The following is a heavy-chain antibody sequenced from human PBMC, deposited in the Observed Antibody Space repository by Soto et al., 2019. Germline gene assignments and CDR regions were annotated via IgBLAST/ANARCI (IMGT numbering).Heavy chain of an antibody. CDR1: GLTFSDYW. CDR3: ARGGSYDFWSGYAYGIKNLDY. Sequence: GGSLRLSCAASGLTFSDYWMTWVRQAPGKGLEWVANIKQDGSENYYVDSVKGRFTISRDNAKNSLYLQMNSLRVEDTAVYYCARGGSYDFWSGYAYGIKNLDYWGQGALVTVSS. V-gene: IGHV3-7*01. J-gene: IGHJ4*02. D-gene: IGHD3-3*01. CDR2: IKQDGSEN.